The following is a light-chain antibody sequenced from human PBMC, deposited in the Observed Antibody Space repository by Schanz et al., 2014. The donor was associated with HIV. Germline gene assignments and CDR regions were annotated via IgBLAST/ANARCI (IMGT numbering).Light chain of an antibody. V-gene: IGKV1-5*03. CDR1: QTIGRW. CDR2: QAS. Sequence: IQMTQSPSTVSASVGDRVTITCRASQTIGRWLAWYQQKPGRAPDLLIYQASTLETGVPSRFSGRGSGTQFTLTISGLRPDDFATYYCQQSNTFPYTFGQGTKLEIK. CDR3: QQSNTFPYT. J-gene: IGKJ2*01.